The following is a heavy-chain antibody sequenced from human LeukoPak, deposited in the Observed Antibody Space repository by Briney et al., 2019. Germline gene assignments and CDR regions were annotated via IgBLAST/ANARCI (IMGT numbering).Heavy chain of an antibody. CDR1: GFTFSSYA. Sequence: GGSLRLSCAASGFTFSSYAMHWVRQAPGKGLEWVAVISYDGRNKYYADSVKGRFTITRDNSKNTLYLQMNSLRAEDTAVYYCASGPYCTNGVCFGSNWFDPWGQGTLVTVSS. V-gene: IGHV3-30*04. CDR3: ASGPYCTNGVCFGSNWFDP. D-gene: IGHD2-8*01. CDR2: ISYDGRNK. J-gene: IGHJ5*02.